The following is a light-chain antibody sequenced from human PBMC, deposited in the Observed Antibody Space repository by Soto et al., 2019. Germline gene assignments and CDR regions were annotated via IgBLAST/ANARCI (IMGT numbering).Light chain of an antibody. CDR1: QSVSSN. Sequence: EIVMTQSPATLSVSPGERATLSCRASQSVSSNLAWYQQKPGQAPRLLIYGASTRATGIPARFSGSGSGTEFTLTIGSLQSDDFAVYYCQHYHNWPRTFGQGTKVEIK. J-gene: IGKJ1*01. V-gene: IGKV3-15*01. CDR2: GAS. CDR3: QHYHNWPRT.